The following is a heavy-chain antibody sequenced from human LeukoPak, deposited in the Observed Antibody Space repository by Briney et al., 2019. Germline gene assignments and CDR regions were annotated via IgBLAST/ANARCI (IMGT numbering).Heavy chain of an antibody. CDR1: GGSISSGGYY. D-gene: IGHD2-15*01. CDR2: IYYSGST. Sequence: SETLSLTCTVSGGSISSGGYYCSWIRQHPGKGLEWIGCIYYSGSTYYNPSLKSRVTISVDTSKNQFSLKLSSVTAADTAVYYCARDRFYCSGGSCYSALDYWGQGTLVTVSS. CDR3: ARDRFYCSGGSCYSALDY. V-gene: IGHV4-31*03. J-gene: IGHJ4*02.